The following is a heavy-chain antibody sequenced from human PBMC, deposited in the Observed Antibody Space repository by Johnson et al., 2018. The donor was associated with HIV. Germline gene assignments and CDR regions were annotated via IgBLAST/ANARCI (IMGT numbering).Heavy chain of an antibody. Sequence: QVKLVESGGGLVKPGGSLRLSCAASGFTFSSYAMHWVRQAPGKGLEWVVVISYDGSNKYYADSVKGRFTISRDNSKNTLYLQMNSLLHEDTAVYYCAKSDSGYDAFDIWGQGTMVTVSS. CDR1: GFTFSSYA. V-gene: IGHV3-30*04. J-gene: IGHJ3*02. CDR3: AKSDSGYDAFDI. CDR2: ISYDGSNK. D-gene: IGHD5-12*01.